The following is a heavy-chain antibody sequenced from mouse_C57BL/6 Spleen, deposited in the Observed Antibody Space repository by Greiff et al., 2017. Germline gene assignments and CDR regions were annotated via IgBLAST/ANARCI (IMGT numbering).Heavy chain of an antibody. CDR2: ISGGGGNT. V-gene: IGHV5-9*01. CDR1: GFTFSSYT. CDR3: ARQLYGSSPDWYFDV. J-gene: IGHJ1*03. D-gene: IGHD1-1*01. Sequence: EVNVVESGGGLVKPGASLKLSCAASGFTFSSYTMSWVRQTPEEGLEWVATISGGGGNTYYPDSVKGRFTITRDNATNTLYLQMSSLRSENTALYYCARQLYGSSPDWYFDVGGTGTTVTVSS.